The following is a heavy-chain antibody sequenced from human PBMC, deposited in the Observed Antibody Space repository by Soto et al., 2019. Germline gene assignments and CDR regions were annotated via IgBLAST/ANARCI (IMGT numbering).Heavy chain of an antibody. D-gene: IGHD3-3*01. CDR2: INSDGSST. CDR3: ARGPNYVFWSGPSYYGMDV. J-gene: IGHJ6*02. V-gene: IGHV3-74*01. CDR1: GFTFSSYW. Sequence: EVQLVESGGGLVQPGGSLRLSCAASGFTFSSYWMHWVRQAPGKGLVWVSRINSDGSSTSYADSVKGRFTISRDNAKNRLYLQMNSLRGEDTAVYYCARGPNYVFWSGPSYYGMDVWGQGTTVTVSS.